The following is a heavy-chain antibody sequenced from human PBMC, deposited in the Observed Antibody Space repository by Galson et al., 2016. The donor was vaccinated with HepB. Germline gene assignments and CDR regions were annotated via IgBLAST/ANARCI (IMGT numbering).Heavy chain of an antibody. J-gene: IGHJ1*01. CDR3: AQDKASMSVGATNFQH. Sequence: SLRLSCAASGFIFKDYAMHWVRQAPGKGLEWVSSISWNSGSIGYADSVKGRSTISRDNAKNSLYLQMNSLRAEDTAFYYCAQDKASMSVGATNFQHWGQGTLVTVPS. CDR1: GFIFKDYA. D-gene: IGHD1-26*01. CDR2: ISWNSGSI. V-gene: IGHV3-9*01.